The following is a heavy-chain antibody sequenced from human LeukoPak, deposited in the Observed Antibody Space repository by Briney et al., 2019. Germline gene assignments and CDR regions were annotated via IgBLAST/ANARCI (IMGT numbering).Heavy chain of an antibody. V-gene: IGHV3-9*01. Sequence: SGGSLRLSCAASGFTFDDYAMHWVRHAPGKGLEWVSGISWNSGSISYADSVKGRFTISRDNAKNSLYLQMNSLRAEDTALYYCAKAYRDCSSTCCQYDPYYYYGMDVWGQGTTVTVSS. CDR1: GFTFDDYA. J-gene: IGHJ6*02. D-gene: IGHD2-2*01. CDR3: AKAYRDCSSTCCQYDPYYYYGMDV. CDR2: ISWNSGSI.